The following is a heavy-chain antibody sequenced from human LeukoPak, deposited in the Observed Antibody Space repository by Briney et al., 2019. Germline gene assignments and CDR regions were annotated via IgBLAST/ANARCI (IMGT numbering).Heavy chain of an antibody. CDR1: GFTFNKYE. Sequence: PGGSLRLSCAASGFTFNKYEMSWVRQAPGKGLEWVSLISGSGAGTYYADSVKGRFTISRDNSKYTLYLQMNSLRAEDTAIYYRAQGGWLDDWGQGTLVIVSS. V-gene: IGHV3-23*01. J-gene: IGHJ5*02. CDR3: AQGGWLDD. CDR2: ISGSGAGT.